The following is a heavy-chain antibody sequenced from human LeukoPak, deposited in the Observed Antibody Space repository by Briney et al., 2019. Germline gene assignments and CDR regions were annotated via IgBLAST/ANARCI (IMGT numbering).Heavy chain of an antibody. D-gene: IGHD3-22*01. V-gene: IGHV3-7*01. CDR2: IKDDGGEK. CDR3: GRDPYYDSLDY. Sequence: GGSLRLSCAASGFTFSSYEMNWVRQAPGKGLEWVANIKDDGGEKYYVDSVKGRFTISRDNTENLLYLQMNSLRAEDTAVYYCGRDPYYDSLDYWGQGTLVTVSS. J-gene: IGHJ4*02. CDR1: GFTFSSYE.